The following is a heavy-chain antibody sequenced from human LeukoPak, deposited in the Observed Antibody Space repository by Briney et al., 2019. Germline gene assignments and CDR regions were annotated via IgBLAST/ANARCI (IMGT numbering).Heavy chain of an antibody. V-gene: IGHV1-69*05. D-gene: IGHD5-24*01. Sequence: SVKVSCKASGGTFSSYAISWVRQPPGQGLEWMGGIIPIFGTANYAQKFQGRVTITTDESTSTAYMELSSLRSEDTAVYYCATPRDGYNYRTFNYWGQGTLVTVSS. CDR3: ATPRDGYNYRTFNY. CDR1: GGTFSSYA. J-gene: IGHJ4*02. CDR2: IIPIFGTA.